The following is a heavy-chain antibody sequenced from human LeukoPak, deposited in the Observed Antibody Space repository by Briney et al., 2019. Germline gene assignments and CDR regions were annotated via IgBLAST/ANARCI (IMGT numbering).Heavy chain of an antibody. CDR2: ISGSGGST. J-gene: IGHJ4*02. CDR1: GFTFSSYA. CDR3: AKDCSSYSSSWYYFDY. Sequence: GGSLRLSCAASGFTFSSYAMSWVRQAPGKGLEWVSAISGSGGSTYYADSVKGRFTISRDNSKNTLYLQMNSLRAEDTAVYYCAKDCSSYSSSWYYFDYWGQGTLVTVSS. V-gene: IGHV3-23*01. D-gene: IGHD6-13*01.